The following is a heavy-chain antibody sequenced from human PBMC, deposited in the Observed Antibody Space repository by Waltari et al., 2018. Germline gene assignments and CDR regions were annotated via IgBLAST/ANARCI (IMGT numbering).Heavy chain of an antibody. CDR1: GYTFPVPN. CDR3: ARSWIQVWTPDFDY. V-gene: IGHV1-2*06. D-gene: IGHD5-18*01. CDR2: INPNSGGT. Sequence: QVQLVQSGAEVKKPGASVTVSCKASGYTFPVPNQHWLRPAPGQGLEWMGRINPNSGGTNYAQKFQGRVTMTRDTSISTAYMELSRLTSDDTAVYYCARSWIQVWTPDFDYWGQGTLVTVSS. J-gene: IGHJ4*02.